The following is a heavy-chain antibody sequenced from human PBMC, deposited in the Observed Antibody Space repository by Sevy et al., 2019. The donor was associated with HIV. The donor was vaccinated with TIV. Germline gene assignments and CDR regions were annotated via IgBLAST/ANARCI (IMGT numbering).Heavy chain of an antibody. D-gene: IGHD6-13*01. CDR3: AKNTAAAGAGGFDY. J-gene: IGHJ4*02. V-gene: IGHV3-30*02. Sequence: GGSLRLSCAASRFIFNDYGMHWVRQAPRKGLEWVAFIQYDGNDKYYADSMRARFTISRDNSKNMLFLQMNSLRSEDTAMYYCAKNTAAAGAGGFDYWGQGTLVTVSS. CDR2: IQYDGNDK. CDR1: RFIFNDYG.